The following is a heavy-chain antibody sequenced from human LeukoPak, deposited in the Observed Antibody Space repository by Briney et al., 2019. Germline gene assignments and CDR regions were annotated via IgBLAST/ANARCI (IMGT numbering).Heavy chain of an antibody. CDR3: ARRCLDNAHFHYFDY. V-gene: IGHV4-39*01. Sequence: SETLSLNCIVSGGSISSGDYYWDWVRQPPGKGLEWIGSIYYSGSTYYNPSLKSRVTMSVDTSKNRFSLRLNSVTAADTAVYYCARRCLDNAHFHYFDYWGQGNLVTVSS. CDR2: IYYSGST. D-gene: IGHD3-3*02. J-gene: IGHJ4*02. CDR1: GGSISSGDYY.